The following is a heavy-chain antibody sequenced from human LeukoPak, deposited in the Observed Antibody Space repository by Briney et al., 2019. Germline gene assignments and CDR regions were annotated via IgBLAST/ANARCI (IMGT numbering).Heavy chain of an antibody. Sequence: GGSLRLSCAASGFSFSSYSMNWARQAPGKGLEWVSSIDSSGGYMFYADSVKGRFIISRDNAKDSLYLQMNSLRVEDTAVYYCLRGDRRDYWGQGTLVTVSS. CDR1: GFSFSSYS. CDR3: LRGDRRDY. V-gene: IGHV3-21*06. CDR2: IDSSGGYM. J-gene: IGHJ4*02.